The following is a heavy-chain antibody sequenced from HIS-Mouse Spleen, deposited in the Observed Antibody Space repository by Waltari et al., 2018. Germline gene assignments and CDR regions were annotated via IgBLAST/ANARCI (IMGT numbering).Heavy chain of an antibody. CDR3: AREIPYSSSWYDWYFDL. CDR1: VGSIRSSSYY. D-gene: IGHD6-13*01. CDR2: IYYSGST. Sequence: QLQLQESGPGLVKPSETLSLNCTVSVGSIRSSSYYWGWIRQPPGKGLEWIGSIYYSGSTYYNPSLKSRVTISVDTSKNQFSLKLSSVTAADTAVYYCAREIPYSSSWYDWYFDLWGRGTLVTVSS. J-gene: IGHJ2*01. V-gene: IGHV4-39*07.